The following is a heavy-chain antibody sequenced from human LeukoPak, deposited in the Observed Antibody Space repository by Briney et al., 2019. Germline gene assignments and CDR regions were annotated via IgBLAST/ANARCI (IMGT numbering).Heavy chain of an antibody. Sequence: ASVKVSCKASGYTFTGYYMHWVRQAPGQGLEWMEWINPNTGVTNYAQKFQGRVTLTRDTSIITAYMELTRLRSDDTAMYYCARDRTTVTTGYYGMDVWGQGTTLTVSS. CDR1: GYTFTGYY. D-gene: IGHD4-17*01. V-gene: IGHV1-2*02. J-gene: IGHJ6*02. CDR2: INPNTGVT. CDR3: ARDRTTVTTGYYGMDV.